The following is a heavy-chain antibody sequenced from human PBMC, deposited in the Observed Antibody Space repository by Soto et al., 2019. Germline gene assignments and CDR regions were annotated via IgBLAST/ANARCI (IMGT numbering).Heavy chain of an antibody. Sequence: GGSLRLSCAASGFSFSSYAMHWVRQAPGKGLEYVSGISTSGDSTYYTNSVKGRFTISRDNSKSTLYLQMGSLRAEDLAVYYCARGQMWAHFDYWGQGTQVTVSS. CDR2: ISTSGDST. CDR3: ARGQMWAHFDY. CDR1: GFSFSSYA. D-gene: IGHD1-26*01. V-gene: IGHV3-64*01. J-gene: IGHJ4*02.